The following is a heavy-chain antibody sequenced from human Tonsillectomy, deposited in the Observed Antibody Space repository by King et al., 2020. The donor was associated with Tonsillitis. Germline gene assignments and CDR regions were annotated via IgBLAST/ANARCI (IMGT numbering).Heavy chain of an antibody. V-gene: IGHV5-51*01. Sequence: VQLVQSGAEVKKPGESLKISCKGSGYIFTSNWIGWVRQMSGKGLEWMGIIYPGDFDTRYSPSFQGQVTISADKSISTAYLQWSSLKASDTSMYYCARGRAGGYEIYDYWGQGTLVTVSS. CDR2: IYPGDFDT. CDR1: GYIFTSNW. CDR3: ARGRAGGYEIYDY. D-gene: IGHD5-12*01. J-gene: IGHJ4*02.